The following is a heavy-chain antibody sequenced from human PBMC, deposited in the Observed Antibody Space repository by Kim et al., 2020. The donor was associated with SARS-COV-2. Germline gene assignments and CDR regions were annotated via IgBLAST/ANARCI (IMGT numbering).Heavy chain of an antibody. J-gene: IGHJ6*02. V-gene: IGHV7-4-1*02. CDR3: AVAKKYCSSTSCYPRYYYYYYGMDV. CDR2: INTNTGNP. Sequence: ASVKVSCKASGYTFTSYAMNWVRQAPGQGLEWMGWINTNTGNPTYAQGFTGRFVFSLDTSVSTAYLQISSLKAEDTAVYYCAVAKKYCSSTSCYPRYYYYYYGMDVWGQGTTVTVSS. CDR1: GYTFTSYA. D-gene: IGHD2-2*01.